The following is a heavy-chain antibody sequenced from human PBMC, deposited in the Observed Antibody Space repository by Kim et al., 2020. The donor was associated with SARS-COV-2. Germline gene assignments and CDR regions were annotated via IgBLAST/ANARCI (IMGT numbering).Heavy chain of an antibody. V-gene: IGHV1-2*01. CDR3: ASVVNLIYH. J-gene: IGHJ5*02. CDR2: INPNGGDT. Sequence: ASVKVSCKASGYTFTGYYIHWVRQAPGQGLEWMGRINPNGGDTNYAQKFQGRVTITRDTSISTAYMELSRLTSDDSVVYYCASVVNLIYHWGQGTLVTVSS. D-gene: IGHD3-22*01. CDR1: GYTFTGYY.